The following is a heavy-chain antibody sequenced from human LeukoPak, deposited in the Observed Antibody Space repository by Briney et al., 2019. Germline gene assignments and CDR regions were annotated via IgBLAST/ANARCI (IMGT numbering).Heavy chain of an antibody. CDR1: GGSISSGGYY. CDR2: IYYSGRT. J-gene: IGHJ3*02. D-gene: IGHD5-18*01. Sequence: SETLSLTCTVSGGSISSGGYYWSWIRQPPGKGLEWIGYIYYSGRTSYNPSLKSRVTISLDTSKNQFSLNLRSVTATDTAVYYCARDGGYHGAFDIWGQGTMVTVSS. V-gene: IGHV4-30-4*08. CDR3: ARDGGYHGAFDI.